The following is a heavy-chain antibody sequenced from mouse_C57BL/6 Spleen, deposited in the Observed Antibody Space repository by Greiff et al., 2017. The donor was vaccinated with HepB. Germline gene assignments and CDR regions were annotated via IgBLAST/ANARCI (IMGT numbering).Heavy chain of an antibody. J-gene: IGHJ2*01. CDR1: GYTFTSYW. V-gene: IGHV1-50*01. CDR2: IDPSDSYT. Sequence: QQSCKASGYTFTSYWMQWVKQRPGQGLEWIGEIDPSDSYTNYNQKFKGKATLTVDTSSSTAYMQLSSLTSEDSAVYYCASWLYWGQGTTLTVSS. CDR3: ASWLY.